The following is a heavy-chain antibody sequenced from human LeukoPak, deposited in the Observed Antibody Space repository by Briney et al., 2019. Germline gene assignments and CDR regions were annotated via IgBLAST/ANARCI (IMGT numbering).Heavy chain of an antibody. CDR2: VSVEGIGR. D-gene: IGHD4-11*01. CDR1: GFTFSSYT. Sequence: GGSLRLSYAASGFTFSSYTMYWFRQAPGKGLEWVASVSVEGIGRYFPGSVEGRFTISRDNSKNTVYLQMNNVRIEDTAVYFCATVTKVDFDYWGQGTLVTVSS. V-gene: IGHV3-30*04. CDR3: ATVTKVDFDY. J-gene: IGHJ4*02.